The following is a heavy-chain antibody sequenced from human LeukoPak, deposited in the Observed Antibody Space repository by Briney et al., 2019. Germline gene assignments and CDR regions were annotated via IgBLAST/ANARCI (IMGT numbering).Heavy chain of an antibody. CDR2: IYYSGTT. V-gene: IGHV4-59*01. CDR1: GGSISSYY. D-gene: IGHD6-6*01. CDR3: ARGGRPTATIAAHP. J-gene: IGHJ4*02. Sequence: PSETLSLTCTVSGGSISSYYWSWIRQPPGKGLEWIGYIYYSGTTNYNPSLKSRVTISVDTSRNQFSLKLSSVTAADTAVYYCARGGRPTATIAAHPWGQGTLVTVSS.